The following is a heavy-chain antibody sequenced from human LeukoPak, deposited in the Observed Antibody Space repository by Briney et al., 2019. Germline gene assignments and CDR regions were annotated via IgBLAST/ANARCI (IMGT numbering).Heavy chain of an antibody. CDR1: GYTFTSYD. J-gene: IGHJ4*02. D-gene: IGHD1-1*01. CDR3: ATGATRRLGPARY. Sequence: GASVKVSFKASGYTFTSYDINWVRQAPGQGLEWMGWMNPNSGNTGYAQKFQSRVTITRDTSISTAYMELRSLRTEYTAGYYCATGATRRLGPARYWGQGTLVTVSS. V-gene: IGHV1-8*03. CDR2: MNPNSGNT.